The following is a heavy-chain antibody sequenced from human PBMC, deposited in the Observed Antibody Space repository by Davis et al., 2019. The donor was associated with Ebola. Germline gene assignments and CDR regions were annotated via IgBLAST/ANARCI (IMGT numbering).Heavy chain of an antibody. V-gene: IGHV1-18*01. D-gene: IGHD2-2*01. CDR1: GYTFTSYG. CDR2: ISAYNGNT. CDR3: ARVRYCSSTSCYGGSYYGMDV. J-gene: IGHJ6*02. Sequence: AASVKVSCKASGYTFTSYGISWVRQAPGQGLEWMGWISAYNGNTNYAQKLQGRVTMTTDTSTSTAYMELRSLRSDDTAVYYCARVRYCSSTSCYGGSYYGMDVWGQGTTVTVSS.